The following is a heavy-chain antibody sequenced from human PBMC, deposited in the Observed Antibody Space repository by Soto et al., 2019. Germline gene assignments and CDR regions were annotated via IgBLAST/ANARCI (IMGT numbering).Heavy chain of an antibody. V-gene: IGHV1-69*06. CDR1: GGTFSSYA. Sequence: GASVKVSCKASGGTFSSYAISWVRQAPGQGLEWMGGIIPIFGTANYAQKFQGRVTITADKSTSTAYVELSSLRSVDTAVYYCAREGDYDSSGYYYYGMDVWGQGTTVTVSS. D-gene: IGHD3-22*01. CDR3: AREGDYDSSGYYYYGMDV. CDR2: IIPIFGTA. J-gene: IGHJ6*02.